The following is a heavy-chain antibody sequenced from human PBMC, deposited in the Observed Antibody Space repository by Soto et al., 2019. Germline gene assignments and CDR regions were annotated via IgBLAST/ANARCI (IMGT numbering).Heavy chain of an antibody. V-gene: IGHV3-33*01. Sequence: GGSLRLSCAASGFTFSSYGMHWVRQAPGKGLEWVAVIWYDGSNKYYADSVKGRFTISRDNSKNTLYLQMNSLRAEDTAVYYCARGSIVVVPAATYGMDVWGQGTTVTVSS. J-gene: IGHJ6*02. CDR2: IWYDGSNK. CDR1: GFTFSSYG. CDR3: ARGSIVVVPAATYGMDV. D-gene: IGHD2-2*01.